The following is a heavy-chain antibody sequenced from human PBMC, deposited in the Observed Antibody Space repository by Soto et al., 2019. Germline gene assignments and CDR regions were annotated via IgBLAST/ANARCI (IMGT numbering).Heavy chain of an antibody. CDR1: GDSVSSNTVA. CDR2: TYYRSKWYD. D-gene: IGHD2-8*01. J-gene: IGHJ5*02. CDR3: ERSWCGHQVHWFDP. Sequence: PSQTLSLTCAISGDSVSSNTVAWIWIRQSPSRGLEWLGRTYYRSKWYDDYAESVKSRITINPDTSKNQFSLHLNSVTLEDTAIYYCERSWCGHQVHWFDPWGQGTLVTVSS. V-gene: IGHV6-1*01.